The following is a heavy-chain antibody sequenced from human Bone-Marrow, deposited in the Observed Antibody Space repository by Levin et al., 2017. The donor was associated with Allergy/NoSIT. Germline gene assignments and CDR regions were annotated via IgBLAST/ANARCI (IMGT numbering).Heavy chain of an antibody. CDR3: ARSTILRGSYYDY. CDR1: GYSFTSYW. D-gene: IGHD5/OR15-5a*01. CDR2: IYPGDSDT. V-gene: IGHV5-51*01. J-gene: IGHJ4*02. Sequence: GESLKISCKGSGYSFTSYWIGWVRQMPGKGLEWMGIIYPGDSDTRYSPSFQGQVTISADKSISTAYLQWSSLKASDTAIYYCARSTILRGSYYDYWGQGTLVTVSS.